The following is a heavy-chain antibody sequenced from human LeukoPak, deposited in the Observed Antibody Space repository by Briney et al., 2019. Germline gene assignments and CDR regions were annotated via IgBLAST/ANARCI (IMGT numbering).Heavy chain of an antibody. V-gene: IGHV1-46*01. Sequence: ASVKVSCKTSGYTFSNYYMHWVRQAPGQGLEWMGIINPSGGSTNYARKFQGRVIMTRDTSTSTVYMELSSLRSEDTAVYYCASHPNYGDYAVNGMDVWGQGTTVTVSS. CDR2: INPSGGST. J-gene: IGHJ6*02. CDR1: GYTFSNYY. D-gene: IGHD4-17*01. CDR3: ASHPNYGDYAVNGMDV.